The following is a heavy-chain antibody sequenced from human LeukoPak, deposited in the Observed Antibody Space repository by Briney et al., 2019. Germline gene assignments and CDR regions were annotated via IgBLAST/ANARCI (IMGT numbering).Heavy chain of an antibody. D-gene: IGHD3-10*01. Sequence: PSETLSLTCAVYSGSFSGYYWSWIRQPPGKGLEWIGEINHSGSTNYNPSLKSRVTISVDTSKNQFSLKLSSVTAADTAVYYCARGLRWVVRGVLPPPFFDYWGQGTLVTVSS. CDR3: ARGLRWVVRGVLPPPFFDY. V-gene: IGHV4-34*01. J-gene: IGHJ4*02. CDR1: SGSFSGYY. CDR2: INHSGST.